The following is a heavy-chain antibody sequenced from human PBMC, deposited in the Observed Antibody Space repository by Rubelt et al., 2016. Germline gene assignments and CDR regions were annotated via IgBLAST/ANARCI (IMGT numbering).Heavy chain of an antibody. V-gene: IGHV4-39*07. J-gene: IGHJ6*03. CDR3: ARAGSYYDSSGYGYYYYMDV. CDR1: GGSISSSSYY. D-gene: IGHD3-22*01. CDR2: IYYSGST. Sequence: QLQLQESGPGLVKPSETLSLTCTVSGGSISSSSYYWGWIRQPPGKGLEWIGSIYYSGSTYYNPSLKSRVTISVDTSKNQFALKLSSVTAADTAVYYCARAGSYYDSSGYGYYYYMDVWGKGTTVTVSS.